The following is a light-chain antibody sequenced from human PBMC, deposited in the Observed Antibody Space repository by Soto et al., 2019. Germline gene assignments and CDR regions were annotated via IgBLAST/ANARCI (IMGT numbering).Light chain of an antibody. Sequence: QSALTQPPSASGSRGQSVTISCTGTSVDINYVSWFQQHPGKAPKLIICEVTKRPSGVPDRFSGSKSGNTASLTGSGLQDDDEADYYCSSYAGRDIWVFGGGTKVTVL. CDR1: SVDINY. V-gene: IGLV2-8*01. CDR3: SSYAGRDIWV. J-gene: IGLJ3*02. CDR2: EVT.